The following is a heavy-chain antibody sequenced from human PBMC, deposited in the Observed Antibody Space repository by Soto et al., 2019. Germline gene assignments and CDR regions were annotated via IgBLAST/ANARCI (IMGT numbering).Heavy chain of an antibody. CDR2: TSAYNGNT. D-gene: IGHD3-3*01. J-gene: IGHJ6*02. Sequence: ASVKVSCKASGYTFTSYGISWVRQAPGQGLEWMGWTSAYNGNTNYAQKLQGRVTMTTDTSTSTAYMELRSLRSDDTAVYYCARGDYDFWSGYPYYYYGMDVWGQGTTVTVSS. V-gene: IGHV1-18*01. CDR3: ARGDYDFWSGYPYYYYGMDV. CDR1: GYTFTSYG.